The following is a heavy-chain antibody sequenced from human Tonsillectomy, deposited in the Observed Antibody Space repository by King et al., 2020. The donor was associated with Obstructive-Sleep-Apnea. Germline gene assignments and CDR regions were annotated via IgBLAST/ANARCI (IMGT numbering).Heavy chain of an antibody. Sequence: VQLQESGPGLVKPSQTLSLTCTVSGGSISSGGYYWSWIRQHPGKGLEWIGYIYYSGSTYYNPSRKSRVTISVDTSKNQVSLKLSSVTAADTSVYYCARGPSVLWFGELLPPYFDYWGQGTLVTVSS. CDR2: IYYSGST. J-gene: IGHJ4*02. D-gene: IGHD3-10*01. CDR1: GGSISSGGYY. CDR3: ARGPSVLWFGELLPPYFDY. V-gene: IGHV4-31*03.